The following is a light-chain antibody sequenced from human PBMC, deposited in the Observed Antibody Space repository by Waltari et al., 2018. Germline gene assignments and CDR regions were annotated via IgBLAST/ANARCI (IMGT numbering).Light chain of an antibody. CDR2: GAS. J-gene: IGKJ4*01. Sequence: EIVMTQSPATLSVSPGERVTLSCRASQSVSSNLAWYQQKPGQAPRLLIYGASTRATGIPARFSGSGSGAEFTLTINSMQSEDFVVYYCQQYNNWPLTFGGGTKVEIK. CDR1: QSVSSN. V-gene: IGKV3-15*01. CDR3: QQYNNWPLT.